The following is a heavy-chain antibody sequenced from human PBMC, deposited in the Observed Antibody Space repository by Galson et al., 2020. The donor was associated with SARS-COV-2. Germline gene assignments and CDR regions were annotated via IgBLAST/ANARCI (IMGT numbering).Heavy chain of an antibody. V-gene: IGHV1-18*01. CDR1: GYTFTSYG. CDR2: ISAYNGNT. J-gene: IGHJ4*02. D-gene: IGHD2-2*02. CDR3: ARDGPVRYCSSTGCYRMAEVPLDY. Sequence: ASVKVSCKASGYTFTSYGISWVRQAPGQGLEWMGWISAYNGNTNYAQKLQGRVTMTTDTSTSTAYMELRSLRSDDTAVYYCARDGPVRYCSSTGCYRMAEVPLDYWGQGTLGTVSS.